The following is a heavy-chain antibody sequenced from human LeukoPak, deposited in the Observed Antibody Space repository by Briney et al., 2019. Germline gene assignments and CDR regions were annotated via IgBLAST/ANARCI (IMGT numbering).Heavy chain of an antibody. CDR3: ARRLTQYDCFDP. CDR2: TNYRSTWYN. CDR1: GDCVSSNSVT. Sequence: SQTLSLTCAISGDCVSSNSVTWNWIRQSPSRSTEWLGRTNYRSTWYNDYAVSVRGRITVNPDTSKNQFSLHLNSVTPEDTAVYYCARRLTQYDCFDPWGQGILVTVSS. V-gene: IGHV6-1*01. D-gene: IGHD2-2*01. J-gene: IGHJ5*02.